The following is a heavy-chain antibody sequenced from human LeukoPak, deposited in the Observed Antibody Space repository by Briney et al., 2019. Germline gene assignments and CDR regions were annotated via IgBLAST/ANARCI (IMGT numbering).Heavy chain of an antibody. CDR3: ARDVPRPGIAVAGPRNFQH. D-gene: IGHD6-19*01. CDR1: GYTFTSYG. J-gene: IGHJ1*01. CDR2: ISAYNGNT. Sequence: ASVKVSCKASGYTFTSYGISWVRQAPGQGLEWMGWISAYNGNTNYAQKLQGRVTMTTDTSTSTAYVELRSLRSDDTAVYYCARDVPRPGIAVAGPRNFQHWGQGTLVTVSS. V-gene: IGHV1-18*01.